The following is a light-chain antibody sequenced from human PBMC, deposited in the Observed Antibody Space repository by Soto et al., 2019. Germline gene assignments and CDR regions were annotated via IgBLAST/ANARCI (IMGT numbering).Light chain of an antibody. Sequence: DIQMTQSPSTLSVSVGDRVTITCRASESSNGWLAWYQQKPGRAPRILIYDASKLEPGVPSRLSGSGSGAEYTLTISILQPEDFATYFCQQANSFPLTFGGGTMVEI. CDR2: DAS. CDR1: ESSNGW. V-gene: IGKV1-5*01. J-gene: IGKJ4*01. CDR3: QQANSFPLT.